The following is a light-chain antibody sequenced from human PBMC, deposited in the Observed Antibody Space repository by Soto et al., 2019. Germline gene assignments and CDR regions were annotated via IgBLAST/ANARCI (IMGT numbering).Light chain of an antibody. J-gene: IGKJ4*01. CDR2: AAS. CDR3: QQADTFPLT. CDR1: QGISSW. V-gene: IGKV1-12*01. Sequence: DIQMTQSPSSVSASVGDRVTITCRASQGISSWVAWYQQKPGKAPNLLIYAASSLQSGVPSRFRGSGSGTKLTLTITSMQPEDIAPYYCQQADTFPLTFGRGTKVEIK.